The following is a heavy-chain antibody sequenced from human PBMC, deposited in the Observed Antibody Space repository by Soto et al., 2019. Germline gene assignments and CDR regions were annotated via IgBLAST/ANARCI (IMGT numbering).Heavy chain of an antibody. CDR2: IWYDGSNK. Sequence: QVQLVESGGGVVQPGRSLRLSCAASGFTLSSYGLHWVRQAPGTRLEWVAVIWYDGSNKYYADSVKGRFTFSRDNSKNTLYLQMNSLRAEDTAVYSCARWGIAAGDYWGQGTLVTVSS. D-gene: IGHD6-13*01. V-gene: IGHV3-33*01. J-gene: IGHJ4*02. CDR3: ARWGIAAGDY. CDR1: GFTLSSYG.